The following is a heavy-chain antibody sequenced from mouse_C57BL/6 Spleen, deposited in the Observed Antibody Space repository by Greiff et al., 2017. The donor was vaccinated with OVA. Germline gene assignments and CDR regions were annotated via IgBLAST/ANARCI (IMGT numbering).Heavy chain of an antibody. J-gene: IGHJ2*01. D-gene: IGHD1-1*01. CDR2: INPGSGGT. CDR3: ARYGYYGSSYFDY. Sequence: QVQLQQSGAELVRPGTSVKVSCKASGYAFTNYLIEWVNQRPGQGLEWIGVINPGSGGTNYNEKLKGKATLTADKTSSTAYMQLSSLTSEDAAVYFCARYGYYGSSYFDYWGQGTTLTVSS. V-gene: IGHV1-54*01. CDR1: GYAFTNYL.